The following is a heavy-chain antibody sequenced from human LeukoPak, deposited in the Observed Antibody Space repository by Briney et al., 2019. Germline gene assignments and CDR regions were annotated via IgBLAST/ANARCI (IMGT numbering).Heavy chain of an antibody. D-gene: IGHD3-22*01. CDR3: AKRRSSGYLYYYGMDV. J-gene: IGHJ6*02. V-gene: IGHV3-23*01. Sequence: GGSLRLSCAASGFTFSSYAMSWVRQAPGKGLEWVSAISGSGGSTYYADSVKGRFTISRDNSKNTLYLQMNSLRAEDTAVYYCAKRRSSGYLYYYGMDVWGQGTTVTVSS. CDR2: ISGSGGST. CDR1: GFTFSSYA.